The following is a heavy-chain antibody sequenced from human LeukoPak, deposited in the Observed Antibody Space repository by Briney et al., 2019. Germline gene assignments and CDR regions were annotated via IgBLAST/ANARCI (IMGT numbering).Heavy chain of an antibody. Sequence: QAGGSLRLSCAASGFTFSFYGIHWVRQAPGKGLEWVAVMYSDLINKYYADSVKGRFTISRDNSKNTLYLQMNSLRAEDTAVYYCANQRGSGEWLPDFDYWGQGTLVTVSS. V-gene: IGHV3-30*02. J-gene: IGHJ4*02. CDR1: GFTFSFYG. CDR3: ANQRGSGEWLPDFDY. CDR2: MYSDLINK. D-gene: IGHD3-3*01.